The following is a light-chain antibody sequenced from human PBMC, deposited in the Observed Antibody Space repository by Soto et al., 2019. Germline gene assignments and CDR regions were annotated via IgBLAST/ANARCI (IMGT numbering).Light chain of an antibody. CDR3: SSYTSSSTLEV. J-gene: IGLJ1*01. CDR1: SSDVGGYNY. V-gene: IGLV2-14*01. CDR2: EVS. Sequence: QSVLTQPASVSGSPGQSTTISCTGTSSDVGGYNYVSWYQQHPGKAPKLMIYEVSNRPSGVSNRFSGSKSGNTASLTISGLQAEDEADYYCSSYTSSSTLEVFGTGTKVTVL.